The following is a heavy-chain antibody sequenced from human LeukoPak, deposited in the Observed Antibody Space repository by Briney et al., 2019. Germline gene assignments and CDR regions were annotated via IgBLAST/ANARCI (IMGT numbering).Heavy chain of an antibody. Sequence: GGSLRLSCAASGFTFSSYEMNWVRQAPGKGLEWVSAISPSGRNTYYADSVKGRFIISRDNSKNMLYLQMSSLRAEDTAVYYCAKGGSDSSGYYSLYYYYYMDVWGKGTTVTISS. CDR1: GFTFSSYE. V-gene: IGHV3-23*01. J-gene: IGHJ6*03. D-gene: IGHD3-22*01. CDR3: AKGGSDSSGYYSLYYYYYMDV. CDR2: ISPSGRNT.